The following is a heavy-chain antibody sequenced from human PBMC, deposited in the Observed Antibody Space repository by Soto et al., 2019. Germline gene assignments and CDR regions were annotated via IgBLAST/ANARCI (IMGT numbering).Heavy chain of an antibody. CDR2: LWSDGIKT. CDR3: VKSRYSDSSVDVYDY. Sequence: GGTMRLSWTASGFSLSRYGLHWVRQAPGKGLEWVAGLWSDGIKTSYTDSVKGRFTISRDNSNNTLVLQMNSLRAEDTAVYYWVKSRYSDSSVDVYDYWGEGT. V-gene: IGHV3-33*06. D-gene: IGHD3-22*01. CDR1: GFSLSRYG. J-gene: IGHJ4*02.